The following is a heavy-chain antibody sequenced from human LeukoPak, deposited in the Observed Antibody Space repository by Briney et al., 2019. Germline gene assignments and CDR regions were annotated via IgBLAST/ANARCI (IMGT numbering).Heavy chain of an antibody. J-gene: IGHJ4*02. Sequence: GGSLRLSCAASGFTFSSYSMNWVRQAPGKGLEWVSSISSSSSYIYYADSVKGRFTISRDNAENSLYLQMNSLRAEDTAVYYCARIEARYYYDSSGSVDYWGQGTLVTVSS. V-gene: IGHV3-21*01. D-gene: IGHD3-22*01. CDR1: GFTFSSYS. CDR2: ISSSSSYI. CDR3: ARIEARYYYDSSGSVDY.